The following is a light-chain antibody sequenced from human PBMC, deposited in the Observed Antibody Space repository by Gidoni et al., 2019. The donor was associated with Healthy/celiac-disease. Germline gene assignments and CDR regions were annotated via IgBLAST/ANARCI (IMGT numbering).Light chain of an antibody. V-gene: IGKV1-39*01. CDR2: AAS. CDR1: QSISSY. J-gene: IGKJ1*01. CDR3: QQSYSTPRT. Sequence: DIQMTQYPSSPSASVGDRVTITCRASQSISSYLNWYQQKPGNAPKLLIYAASSLQSGIPSRFSGSGSGTDFTLTISSMQPEDFATYYCQQSYSTPRTFGQGTKVEIK.